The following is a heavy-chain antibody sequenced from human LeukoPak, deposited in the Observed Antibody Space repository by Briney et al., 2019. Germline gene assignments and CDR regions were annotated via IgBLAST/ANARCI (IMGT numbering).Heavy chain of an antibody. J-gene: IGHJ4*02. Sequence: SQTLSLTCTVSGGSISSGGYYWSWIRQPPGKGLEWIGYIYHSGSTYYNPSPKSRVTISVDRSKNQFSLKLSSVTAADTAVYYCARGSWGQLAHFDYWGQGTLVTVSS. CDR3: ARGSWGQLAHFDY. CDR1: GGSISSGGYY. V-gene: IGHV4-30-2*01. D-gene: IGHD6-13*01. CDR2: IYHSGST.